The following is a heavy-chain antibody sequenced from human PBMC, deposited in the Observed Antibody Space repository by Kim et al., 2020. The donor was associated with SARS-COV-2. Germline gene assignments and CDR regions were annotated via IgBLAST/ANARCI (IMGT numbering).Heavy chain of an antibody. D-gene: IGHD3-10*01. J-gene: IGHJ4*02. V-gene: IGHV3-33*01. CDR1: GFTFSSYG. CDR3: ARGQPMVRGVTQPPDY. CDR2: IWYDGSNK. Sequence: GGSLRLSCAASGFTFSSYGMHWVRQAPGKGLEWVAVIWYDGSNKYYADSVKGRFTISRDNSKNTLYLQMNSLRAEDTAVYYCARGQPMVRGVTQPPDYWGQGTLVTVSS.